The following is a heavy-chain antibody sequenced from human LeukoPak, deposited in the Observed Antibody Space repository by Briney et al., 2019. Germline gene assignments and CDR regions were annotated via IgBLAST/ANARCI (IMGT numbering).Heavy chain of an antibody. CDR2: IYYSGST. CDR1: GGSISSGGYY. V-gene: IGHV4-31*03. CDR3: ARLTMVRGASTDY. J-gene: IGHJ4*02. D-gene: IGHD3-10*01. Sequence: TSETLSLTCTVSGGSISSGGYYWSWIRQHPGKGLEWIGYIYYSGSTCYNPSLKSRVTISVDTSKNQFSLKLSSVTAADTAVYYCARLTMVRGASTDYWGQGTLVTVSS.